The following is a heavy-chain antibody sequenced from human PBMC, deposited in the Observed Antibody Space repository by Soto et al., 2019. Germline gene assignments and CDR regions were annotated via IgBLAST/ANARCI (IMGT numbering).Heavy chain of an antibody. CDR3: ARAGYGDLRGSFDY. J-gene: IGHJ4*02. V-gene: IGHV3-23*01. CDR1: GFTFSSSA. D-gene: IGHD5-12*01. Sequence: EVQLLESGGGLVHPGGSLRLSCAASGFTFSSSAMSWVRQAPGKGLEWVSSISGGSTYYADSVKGRFTISRDNSKNTLFLQMNSLRAEDTTVYYCARAGYGDLRGSFDYWGQGALVTVSS. CDR2: ISGGST.